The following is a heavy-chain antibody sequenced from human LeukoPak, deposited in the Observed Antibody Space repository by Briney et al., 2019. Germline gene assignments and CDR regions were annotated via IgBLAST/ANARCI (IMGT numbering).Heavy chain of an antibody. CDR3: ARHRMYSSLSPFDP. Sequence: PSETLSLTCTVSGGSISSGDYYWSWIRQPPGKGLEWIGSIYYSGSTYYNPSLKSRVTISVDTSKNQFSLKLSSVTAADTAVYYCARHRMYSSLSPFDPWGQGTLVTVSS. V-gene: IGHV4-39*01. D-gene: IGHD6-13*01. CDR2: IYYSGST. CDR1: GGSISSGDYY. J-gene: IGHJ5*02.